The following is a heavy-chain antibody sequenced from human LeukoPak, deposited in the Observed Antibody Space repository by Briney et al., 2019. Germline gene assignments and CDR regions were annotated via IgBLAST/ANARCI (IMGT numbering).Heavy chain of an antibody. D-gene: IGHD3-9*01. V-gene: IGHV3-30*02. CDR3: ANGPHYNILTGYYKVRSHLDY. J-gene: IGHJ4*02. CDR1: GFTFSSYG. Sequence: GGSLRLSCAASGFTFSSYGMHWVRQAPGKGLDWVAFIRYDGNNKHYADSVKGRFTISRDNSKSTLYLQMNSLRPEDTAVYYCANGPHYNILTGYYKVRSHLDYWGQGTLVTVSS. CDR2: IRYDGNNK.